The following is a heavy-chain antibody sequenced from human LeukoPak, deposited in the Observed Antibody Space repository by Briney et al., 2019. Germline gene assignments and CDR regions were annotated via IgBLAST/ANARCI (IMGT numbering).Heavy chain of an antibody. CDR1: GFTFSDYY. V-gene: IGHV3-23*01. D-gene: IGHD3-10*01. CDR3: AKSVLRLLWFGELLPPFDY. Sequence: GGSLRLSCAASGFTFSDYYMSWVRQAPGKGLEWVSAISGSGGSTYYADSVKGRFTISRDNSKNTLYLQMNSLRAEDTAVYYCAKSVLRLLWFGELLPPFDYWGQGTLVTVSS. J-gene: IGHJ4*02. CDR2: ISGSGGST.